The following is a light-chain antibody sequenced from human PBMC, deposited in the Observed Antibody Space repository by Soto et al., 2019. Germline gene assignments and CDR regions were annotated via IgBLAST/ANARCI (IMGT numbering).Light chain of an antibody. Sequence: IVMTQSPATLSVSPGERATLSCRASQSVGSNLVWYQRRPGQTPRVLIYGASTRSTGIPARFSGSGSGTEFTLTISSLQSEDFATYYCQQSYSTPLITFGQGTRLEI. J-gene: IGKJ5*01. CDR1: QSVGSN. CDR3: QQSYSTPLIT. CDR2: GAS. V-gene: IGKV3-15*01.